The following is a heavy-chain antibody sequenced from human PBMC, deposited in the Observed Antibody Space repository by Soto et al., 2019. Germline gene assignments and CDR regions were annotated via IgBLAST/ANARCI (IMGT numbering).Heavy chain of an antibody. CDR1: GYIFTDHL. Sequence: ASVKVSCKTSGYIFTDHLVHWVRQSPGQGLQWVGWVHPDSGGTNVAQAFQDRVTMTADTSITTAYMDLARLRPDDTAIFYCARGAQGFFPVSGIYFYFDHWGQGTPVTVSS. D-gene: IGHD3-22*01. CDR2: VHPDSGGT. J-gene: IGHJ4*02. V-gene: IGHV1-2*02. CDR3: ARGAQGFFPVSGIYFYFDH.